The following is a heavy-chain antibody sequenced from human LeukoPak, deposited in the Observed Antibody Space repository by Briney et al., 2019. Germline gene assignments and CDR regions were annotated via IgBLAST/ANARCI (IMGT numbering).Heavy chain of an antibody. CDR1: GFTFSSYS. J-gene: IGHJ6*03. V-gene: IGHV3-48*01. Sequence: GGSLRLLCAASGFTFSSYSMNWVRQAPGKGLEWVLYISGSSGTIYYADSVKGRFTISRDNAKNSLYLQMNSLRAEDTAVYYCARRSEFGVLYYMNVWGKGPSDTVYS. D-gene: IGHD3-16*01. CDR3: ARRSEFGVLYYMNV. CDR2: ISGSSGTI.